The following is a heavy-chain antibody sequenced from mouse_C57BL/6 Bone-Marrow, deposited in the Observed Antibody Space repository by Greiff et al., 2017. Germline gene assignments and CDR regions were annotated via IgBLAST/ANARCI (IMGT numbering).Heavy chain of an antibody. Sequence: QVQLQQPGAELVRPGSSVKLSCNASGYTFTSYWMQWVKQRPIQGLEWIGNIDPSDSETHYNQKFKDKATLTVDKSSSTAYMQLSSLTSEDSAVYYCARSRGDGIATSDYWGQGTTLTVSS. V-gene: IGHV1-52*01. CDR1: GYTFTSYW. D-gene: IGHD5-2*01. J-gene: IGHJ2*01. CDR2: IDPSDSET. CDR3: ARSRGDGIATSDY.